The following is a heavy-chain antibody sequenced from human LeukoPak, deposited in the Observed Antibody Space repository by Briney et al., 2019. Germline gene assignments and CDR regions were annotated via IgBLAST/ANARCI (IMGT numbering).Heavy chain of an antibody. J-gene: IGHJ4*02. CDR3: ARRLVVVVGEGYFDY. Sequence: SETLSLTCAVSGYSISSGYYWGWIRQPPGKGLEWIGTIYHGGSTYYSPSLKSRVTISVDTSKNQFSLKLSSVTAADTAVYYCARRLVVVVGEGYFDYWGQGTLVTVSP. D-gene: IGHD2-15*01. V-gene: IGHV4-38-2*01. CDR2: IYHGGST. CDR1: GYSISSGYY.